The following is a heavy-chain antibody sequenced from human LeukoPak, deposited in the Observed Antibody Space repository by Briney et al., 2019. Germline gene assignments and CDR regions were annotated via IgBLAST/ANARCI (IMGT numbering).Heavy chain of an antibody. D-gene: IGHD6-13*01. CDR2: IYYSGST. J-gene: IGHJ4*02. CDR3: AGHRQRSSWYSLDS. V-gene: IGHV4-39*01. Sequence: SETLSLTCTVSGGSISSSSYYWGWIRQPPGKGLEWIGSIYYSGSTYYNPSLKSRVTISVDTSKNQFSLKLSSVTAADTAVYYCAGHRQRSSWYSLDSWGRETRVTVSS. CDR1: GGSISSSSYY.